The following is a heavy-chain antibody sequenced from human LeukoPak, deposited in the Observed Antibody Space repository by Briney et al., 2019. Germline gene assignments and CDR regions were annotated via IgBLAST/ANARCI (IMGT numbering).Heavy chain of an antibody. V-gene: IGHV1-2*02. CDR2: INPNSGGT. CDR1: GYTFTGYY. D-gene: IGHD3-10*01. J-gene: IGHJ4*02. Sequence: ASVKVSCKASGYTFTGYYMHWVRQAPGQGLEWMGWINPNSGGTNYAQKFQGRVTMTRDTSISTAYMELSRLRSDDTAVYYCARDPPNYYGSGATGDYWGQGTLVTVSS. CDR3: ARDPPNYYGSGATGDY.